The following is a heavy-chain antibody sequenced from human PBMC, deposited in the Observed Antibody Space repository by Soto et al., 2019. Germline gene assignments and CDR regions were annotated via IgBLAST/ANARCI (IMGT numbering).Heavy chain of an antibody. V-gene: IGHV3-33*01. D-gene: IGHD3-10*01. J-gene: IGHJ4*02. CDR2: IWYDGSNK. Sequence: QVQLVESGGGVVQPGRSLRLSCAASGFTFSSYGRHWVRQAPGKGLEWVAVIWYDGSNKYYADSVKGRFTISRDNSKNTLYLQMNSLRAEDTAVYYCARDYGSGSYSSDYWGQGTLVTVSS. CDR3: ARDYGSGSYSSDY. CDR1: GFTFSSYG.